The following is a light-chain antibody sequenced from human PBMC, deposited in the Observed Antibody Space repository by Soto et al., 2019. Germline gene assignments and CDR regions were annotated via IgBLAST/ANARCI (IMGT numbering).Light chain of an antibody. CDR3: GTWDSSLSAVV. J-gene: IGLJ2*01. CDR1: SSNIGSNY. CDR2: DNN. Sequence: QSVLTQPPSVSAAPGQKVTISCSGSSSNIGSNYVSWYQQLPGTAPKHLIYDNNKRPSGIPDRFSGSKSGTSATLGITRLQPGDEADYYCGTWDSSLSAVVFGGGTKVTVL. V-gene: IGLV1-51*01.